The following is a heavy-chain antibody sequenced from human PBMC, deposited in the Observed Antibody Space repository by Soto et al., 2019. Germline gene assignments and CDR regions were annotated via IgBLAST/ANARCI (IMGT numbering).Heavy chain of an antibody. CDR3: ARTRGENYDILTGYYTGYYGMDV. V-gene: IGHV4-30-2*01. Sequence: SQTLSLTCAVACGSISNGGYSWSWIRQPPGKGLEWIGYIYHSGSTYYNPSLKSRVTISVDRSKNQFSLKLSSVTAADTAVYYCARTRGENYDILTGYYTGYYGMDVWGQGTTVTVSS. J-gene: IGHJ6*02. D-gene: IGHD3-9*01. CDR2: IYHSGST. CDR1: CGSISNGGYS.